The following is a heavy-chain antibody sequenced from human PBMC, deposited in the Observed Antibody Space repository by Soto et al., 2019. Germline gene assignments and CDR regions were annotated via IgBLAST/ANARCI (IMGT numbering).Heavy chain of an antibody. J-gene: IGHJ6*03. CDR1: GFTFTNYW. V-gene: IGHV3-74*01. Sequence: EVKLVESGGGLVQPGGSLRLSCAASGFTFTNYWMYWVRQAPGKGLVWVSRINSDGSVSSYADSVKGRLTISRDNVKNTLYLQMKSLRAEDTAVYYCARGDCVGGTRYSLAGSFYYYMDVWGKGTTVTVFS. D-gene: IGHD2-15*01. CDR2: INSDGSVS. CDR3: ARGDCVGGTRYSLAGSFYYYMDV.